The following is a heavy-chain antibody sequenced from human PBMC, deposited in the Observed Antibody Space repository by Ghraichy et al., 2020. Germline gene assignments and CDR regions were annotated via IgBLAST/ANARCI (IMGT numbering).Heavy chain of an antibody. D-gene: IGHD2-2*01. CDR3: ARGDCSSTSCRYSHYYYYMDV. Sequence: GGSLRLSCAASGFTFSIYSMNWVRQAPGKGLEWVSYITSSSSTIYYADSVKGRFTISRDNAKNSLYLQMNSLRAEDTAVYYCARGDCSSTSCRYSHYYYYMDVWGKGTTVTVSS. CDR2: ITSSSSTI. J-gene: IGHJ6*03. CDR1: GFTFSIYS. V-gene: IGHV3-48*01.